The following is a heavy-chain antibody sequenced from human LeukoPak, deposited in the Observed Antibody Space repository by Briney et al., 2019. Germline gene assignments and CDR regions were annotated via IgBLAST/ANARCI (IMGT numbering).Heavy chain of an antibody. CDR1: GFTFGSYA. V-gene: IGHV3-30-3*01. D-gene: IGHD1-1*01. CDR2: ISYDGSNK. Sequence: GGSLRLSCAASGFTFGSYAMHWVRQAPGKGLEWVAVISYDGSNKYYADSVKGRFTISRDNSKNTLYLQMNSLRAEDTAVYYCARSRYNWNDQINYYYYGMDVWGQGTTVTVSS. J-gene: IGHJ6*02. CDR3: ARSRYNWNDQINYYYYGMDV.